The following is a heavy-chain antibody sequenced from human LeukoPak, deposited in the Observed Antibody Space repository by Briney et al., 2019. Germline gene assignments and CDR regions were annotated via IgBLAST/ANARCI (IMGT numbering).Heavy chain of an antibody. CDR2: IRYDGSSK. J-gene: IGHJ4*02. Sequence: GGSLRLSCAASGFTFSSYGMHWVRQAPGKGLEWVAFIRYDGSSKYYADSVKGRFTISRDNSKNTLYLQMNSLRAEDTAVYYCAKDYYGSGSFDYWGQGTLVTVSS. D-gene: IGHD3-10*01. CDR3: AKDYYGSGSFDY. CDR1: GFTFSSYG. V-gene: IGHV3-30*02.